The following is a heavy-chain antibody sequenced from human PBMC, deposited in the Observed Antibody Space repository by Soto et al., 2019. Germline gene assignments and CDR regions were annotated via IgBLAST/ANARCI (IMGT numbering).Heavy chain of an antibody. CDR3: ARERGSYRGHYGMDV. CDR2: INPNSGGT. J-gene: IGHJ6*02. V-gene: IGHV1-2*04. D-gene: IGHD1-26*01. CDR1: GYTFTGYY. Sequence: QVQLVQSGAEVKKPGASVKVSCKASGYTFTGYYMHWVRQAPGQGLEWMGWINPNSGGTNYAQKFQGWVTMTRATSISTAYMELSRLKSDDTAVYYCARERGSYRGHYGMDVWGQGTTVTVSS.